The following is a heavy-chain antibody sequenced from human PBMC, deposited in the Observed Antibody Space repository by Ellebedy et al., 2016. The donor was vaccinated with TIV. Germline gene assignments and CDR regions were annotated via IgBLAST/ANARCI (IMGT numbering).Heavy chain of an antibody. J-gene: IGHJ4*02. Sequence: PGGSLRLSCAASGFTFSSYWMAWVRQAPGKGLEWVANIKQDGSENYYVDSVKGRFTISRDNAKNSLYLQMNRLRAEDTAGYYCARARGGYDLDYWGQGTLVTVSS. D-gene: IGHD5-12*01. CDR2: IKQDGSEN. CDR1: GFTFSSYW. CDR3: ARARGGYDLDY. V-gene: IGHV3-7*03.